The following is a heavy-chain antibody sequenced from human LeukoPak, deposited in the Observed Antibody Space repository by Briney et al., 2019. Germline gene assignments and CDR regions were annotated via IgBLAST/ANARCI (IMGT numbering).Heavy chain of an antibody. CDR3: ATGQDIVVVPAAPPGYYGMDV. CDR2: IIPIFGTA. Sequence: ASVKASCKASGGTFSSYAISWVRQAPGQGLEWMGGIIPIFGTANYAQKFQGRVTITADESTSTAYMELSSLRSEDTAVYYCATGQDIVVVPAAPPGYYGMDVWGKGTTVTVSS. V-gene: IGHV1-69*01. J-gene: IGHJ6*04. D-gene: IGHD2-2*01. CDR1: GGTFSSYA.